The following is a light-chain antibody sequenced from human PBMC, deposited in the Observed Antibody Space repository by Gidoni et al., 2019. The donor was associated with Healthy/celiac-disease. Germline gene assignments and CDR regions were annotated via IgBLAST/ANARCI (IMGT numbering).Light chain of an antibody. V-gene: IGKV3-11*01. CDR2: DAS. J-gene: IGKJ4*01. CDR1: QSVSSY. CDR3: QQRSNWPRGLT. Sequence: EIVLTHSPATLSLSPGERATLSCRASQSVSSYLAWYQQKPGQAPRLLIYDASNSATGIPARFSGSGSGTDFTLTISSLEPEDFAVYYCQQRSNWPRGLTFGGXTKVEIK.